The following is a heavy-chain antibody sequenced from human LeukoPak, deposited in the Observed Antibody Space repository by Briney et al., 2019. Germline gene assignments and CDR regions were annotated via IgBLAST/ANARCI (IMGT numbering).Heavy chain of an antibody. CDR1: GYTFTSYY. CDR2: INPSGGST. Sequence: ASVKVSCKASGYTFTSYYMHWVRQAPGQGLEWMGIINPSGGSTSYAQKFQGRVTMTRDMSTSTVYMELSSLRSEDTAVYYCARDGGTEVDTVVVPAAMLGDLDYWGQGTLVTVSS. J-gene: IGHJ4*02. D-gene: IGHD2-2*01. V-gene: IGHV1-46*01. CDR3: ARDGGTEVDTVVVPAAMLGDLDY.